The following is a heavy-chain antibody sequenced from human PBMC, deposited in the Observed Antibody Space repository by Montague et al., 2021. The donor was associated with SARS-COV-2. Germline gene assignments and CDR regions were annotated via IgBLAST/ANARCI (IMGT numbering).Heavy chain of an antibody. V-gene: IGHV4-61*02. CDR3: ARDIAVAGLFDY. CDR2: ISNSGST. D-gene: IGHD6-19*01. J-gene: IGHJ4*02. CDR1: GGSISSGSYY. Sequence: TLSLTCTVSGGSISSGSYYWSWIRQPAGKGLEWIGRISNSGSTNYNPCLKSRVTISVDTSKNQFSLKLSSVTAADTAVYYCARDIAVAGLFDYWGQGTLVTVSS.